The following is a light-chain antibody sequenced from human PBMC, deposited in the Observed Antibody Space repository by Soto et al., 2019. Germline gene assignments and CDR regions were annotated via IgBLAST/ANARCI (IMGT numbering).Light chain of an antibody. Sequence: DIQMTQCPSTLSASVGDRVTITGRASQSISSWVACYQHKPGKAPKILVYKASDLKRGVPSRFSGSGSGTEFTLTISGLQPDDFGVYYCQQYGSSPPFTFGHGTKVDIK. V-gene: IGKV1-5*03. J-gene: IGKJ3*01. CDR3: QQYGSSPPFT. CDR1: QSISSW. CDR2: KAS.